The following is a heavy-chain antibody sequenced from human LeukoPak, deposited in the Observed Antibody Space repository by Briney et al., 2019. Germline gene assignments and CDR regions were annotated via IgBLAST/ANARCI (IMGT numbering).Heavy chain of an antibody. CDR3: AKGQRSCGGGRCDLFDS. CDR1: GFSFSTYA. J-gene: IGHJ4*02. Sequence: TGGCLRLSCAAAGFSFSTYAMSWVRQSPGKGREWVSVISDSGGHTIYADSVKGRFTISRDNSSTTIYLQLGSLRAEDTAVYYCAKGQRSCGGGRCDLFDSWGQGTLVTVSS. D-gene: IGHD2-15*01. CDR2: ISDSGGHT. V-gene: IGHV3-23*01.